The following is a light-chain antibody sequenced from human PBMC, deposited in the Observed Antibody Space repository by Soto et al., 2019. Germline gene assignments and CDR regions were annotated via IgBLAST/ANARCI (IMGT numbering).Light chain of an antibody. Sequence: DAVLTQSPLSLPVTLGQPASISCRSSQSLVYSDGNSYLEWFHQRPGQSPRRLIYKASNRDSGVPDRFSGSGSGTDFTLRISRVEAEDVGVYYCTQGTGWPWTFGQGTKVDIK. CDR2: KAS. V-gene: IGKV2-30*01. CDR3: TQGTGWPWT. J-gene: IGKJ1*01. CDR1: QSLVYSDGNSY.